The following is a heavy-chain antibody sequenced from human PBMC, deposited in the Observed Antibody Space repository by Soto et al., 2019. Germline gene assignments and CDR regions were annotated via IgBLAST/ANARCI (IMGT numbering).Heavy chain of an antibody. D-gene: IGHD4-4*01. V-gene: IGHV3-7*01. CDR2: IKQDGSEK. CDR3: SRKPYSVTGAFDI. Sequence: EVQLVESGGGLVQPGGSLRLSCAASGFTFSSYWMSWVRQAPGKGLECVANIKQDGSEKYYVDSVKGRFTFSRDNAKNSLYLQINSLIAEDTALSYCSRKPYSVTGAFDIWGQGTMVTFSS. CDR1: GFTFSSYW. J-gene: IGHJ3*02.